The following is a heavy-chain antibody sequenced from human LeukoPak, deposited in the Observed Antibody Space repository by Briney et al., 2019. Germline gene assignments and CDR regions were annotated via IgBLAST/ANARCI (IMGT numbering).Heavy chain of an antibody. J-gene: IGHJ4*02. D-gene: IGHD1-26*01. CDR3: ARSYSGSYPDPFDY. V-gene: IGHV4-59*01. CDR2: IYYSGST. Sequence: SETLSLTCTVSGGSISSYYWSWIRQPPGKGLEWIGYIYYSGSTNYNPSLKSRVTISVDTSKNQFSLKLSSVTAADMAVYYCARSYSGSYPDPFDYWGQGTLVTVSS. CDR1: GGSISSYY.